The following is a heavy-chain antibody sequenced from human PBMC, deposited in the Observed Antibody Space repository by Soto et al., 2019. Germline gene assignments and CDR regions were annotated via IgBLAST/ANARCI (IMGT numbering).Heavy chain of an antibody. CDR2: INHIGGI. Sequence: PSETLSLSCAVFGGSFSGFYWSWIRHPPGKGQKWIAEINHIGGISYNPSLKSRVSVSGDRSKNQLSLNLTAVTAADTAVYYCSRGRRGVKGATVPDAVSHWAQGTLVTVSS. CDR1: GGSFSGFY. D-gene: IGHD2-2*01. J-gene: IGHJ4*02. CDR3: SRGRRGVKGATVPDAVSH. V-gene: IGHV4-34*01.